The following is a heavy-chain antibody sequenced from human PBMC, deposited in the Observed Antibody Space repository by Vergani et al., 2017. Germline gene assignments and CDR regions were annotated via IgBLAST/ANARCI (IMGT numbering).Heavy chain of an antibody. D-gene: IGHD2-15*01. J-gene: IGHJ3*02. CDR2: ISHSGST. V-gene: IGHV4-4*03. Sequence: QVQLQESGPGLVKPPGTLSLTCAVSGDSFRSNKWWTWVRQSPGKTLEWIGEISHSGSTNYHPSLKGRVTLSLDTSKNQFSLRLSSVTAADTAVYYCARDPKSYCSGGSCFSVWGAFDIWGRGTTVTVSS. CDR3: ARDPKSYCSGGSCFSVWGAFDI. CDR1: GDSFRSNKW.